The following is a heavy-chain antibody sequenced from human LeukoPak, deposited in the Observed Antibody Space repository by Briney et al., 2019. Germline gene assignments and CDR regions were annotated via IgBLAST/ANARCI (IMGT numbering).Heavy chain of an antibody. CDR2: IKQDGSEK. CDR1: GFTFSSYG. V-gene: IGHV3-7*01. Sequence: PGGSLRLSCAASGFTFSSYGMGWVRQAPGKGLEWVANIKQDGSEKYYVDSVKGRFTISRDNAKNSLYLQMNSLRAEDTAVYYCARVPSNWFDPWGQGTLVTVSS. J-gene: IGHJ5*02. CDR3: ARVPSNWFDP.